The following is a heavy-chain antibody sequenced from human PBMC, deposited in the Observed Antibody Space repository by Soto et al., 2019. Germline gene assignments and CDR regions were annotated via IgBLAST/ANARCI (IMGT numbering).Heavy chain of an antibody. CDR3: ARSPAYYDFWSGYHLYYYGMDV. CDR2: IYPGDSET. D-gene: IGHD3-3*01. J-gene: IGHJ6*02. Sequence: GASLKISCKGSGYSLTGYWIGWVRQMPGKGLEWMGFIYPGDSETRYSPSFQGQVTISADKSISTAYLQWSSLKSSDTAMYYYARSPAYYDFWSGYHLYYYGMDVWGQGTTVTVSS. CDR1: GYSLTGYW. V-gene: IGHV5-51*01.